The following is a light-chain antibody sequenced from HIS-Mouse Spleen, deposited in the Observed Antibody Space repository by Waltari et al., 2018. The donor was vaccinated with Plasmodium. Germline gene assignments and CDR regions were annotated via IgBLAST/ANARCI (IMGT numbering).Light chain of an antibody. CDR1: SAINVGSYN. J-gene: IGLJ3*02. CDR3: MIWPSNASGV. CDR2: YYSDSDN. V-gene: IGLV5-37*01. Sequence: QPVLTQPPSSSASPGESARLTCPLPSAINVGSYNIYWYQQKQGSPPRYLLYYYSDSDNGQGSGVPSRFSGSKDASANTGILLISGLQSEDEADYYCMIWPSNASGVFGGGTKLTVL.